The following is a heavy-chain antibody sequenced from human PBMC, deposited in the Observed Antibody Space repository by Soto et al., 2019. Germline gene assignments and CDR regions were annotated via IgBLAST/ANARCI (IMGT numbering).Heavy chain of an antibody. CDR1: GGTXISYA. Sequence: SXKISFKASGGTXISYAMSWVRQAPGQGLEWIGGIIPIFCTANYAQKFQVRVTINADESTSTAYIEMSSLRSEDTAVYYCAGTDGMDVWGQGTTGPVS. J-gene: IGHJ6*02. CDR2: IIPIFCTA. CDR3: AGTDGMDV. V-gene: IGHV1-69*13.